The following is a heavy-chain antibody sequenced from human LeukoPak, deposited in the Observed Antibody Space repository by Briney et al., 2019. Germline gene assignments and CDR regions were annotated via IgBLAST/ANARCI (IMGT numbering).Heavy chain of an antibody. CDR1: GFTFSSYA. CDR3: AKEPVVPAAIPCYFDY. J-gene: IGHJ4*02. V-gene: IGHV3-23*01. D-gene: IGHD2-2*02. CDR2: ISGSGGST. Sequence: GGSLRLSCAASGFTFSSYAMSWVRQAPGKGLEWVSAISGSGGSTYYADSVKGRFTISRDNSKNTLYLQKNSLRAEDTAVYYCAKEPVVPAAIPCYFDYWGQGTLVTVSS.